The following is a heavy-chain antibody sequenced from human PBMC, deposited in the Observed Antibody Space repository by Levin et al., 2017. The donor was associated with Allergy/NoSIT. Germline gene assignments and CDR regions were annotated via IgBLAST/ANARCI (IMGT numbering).Heavy chain of an antibody. CDR2: LSGSTSTV. J-gene: IGHJ4*02. CDR3: ARSITVFGVVIHDY. V-gene: IGHV3-48*02. D-gene: IGHD3-3*01. Sequence: GGSLRLSCTASGFNFNQYSMSWVRQAPGKGLEWISYLSGSTSTVYYSDSVKGRFTISRDNAKGSVFFQMNNLRDEDTAIYYCARSITVFGVVIHDYWGQGALATVSS. CDR1: GFNFNQYS.